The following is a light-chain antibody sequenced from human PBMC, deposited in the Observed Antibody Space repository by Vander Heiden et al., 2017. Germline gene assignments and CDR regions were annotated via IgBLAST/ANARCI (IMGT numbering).Light chain of an antibody. V-gene: IGLV4-69*01. Sequence: LTCTLSSGHSSYAIAWHQQQPEKDPRYLMKLNSDGSHSKGDGIPDRFSGSSSGAERYLTISSLESEDEADYYWQTWGTGIRGVFGGGTKLTVL. CDR1: SGHSSYA. J-gene: IGLJ3*02. CDR3: QTWGTGIRGV. CDR2: LNSDGSH.